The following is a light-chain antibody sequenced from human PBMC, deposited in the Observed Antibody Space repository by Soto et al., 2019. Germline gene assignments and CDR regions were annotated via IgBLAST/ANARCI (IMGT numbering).Light chain of an antibody. CDR1: QSVSSSY. J-gene: IGKJ1*01. V-gene: IGKV3-20*01. CDR2: DAS. Sequence: EIVLTQSPGTLSLSPGERATLSCRASQSVSSSYSAWYQQKFGQAPRLLIYDASSRATGVPDRFSGSGSGTDFTLTISRLEPEDFAVYYCLQYGSSPRTFGQGTTVEFK. CDR3: LQYGSSPRT.